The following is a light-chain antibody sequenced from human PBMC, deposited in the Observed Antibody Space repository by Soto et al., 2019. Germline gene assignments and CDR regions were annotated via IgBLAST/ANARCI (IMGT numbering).Light chain of an antibody. V-gene: IGKV3-11*01. J-gene: IGKJ1*01. CDR1: QAVNTR. Sequence: EIVFTQSPATLSSFPGDRDTLSCRASQAVNTRLAWYQHKPGQAPRLLIYLTSNRAAGIPARFSGSGSETDFTLTISDVEPDDFAVYYCHQRQSWPRTFGQGTKVDIK. CDR2: LTS. CDR3: HQRQSWPRT.